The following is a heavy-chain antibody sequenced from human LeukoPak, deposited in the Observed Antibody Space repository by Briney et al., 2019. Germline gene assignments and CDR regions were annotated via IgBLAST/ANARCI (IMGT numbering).Heavy chain of an antibody. J-gene: IGHJ4*02. D-gene: IGHD6-13*01. V-gene: IGHV4-39*07. Sequence: SETLSLTCTVSGGSISSSSYYWGWMRQPPGQGLEWIGSFYYSGSTYYNPSLKSRVTISVDTSKNQYSLKLSSVTAADTAVYYCARNLIPEQLVMNFWGQGTLVTVAS. CDR2: FYYSGST. CDR1: GGSISSSSYY. CDR3: ARNLIPEQLVMNF.